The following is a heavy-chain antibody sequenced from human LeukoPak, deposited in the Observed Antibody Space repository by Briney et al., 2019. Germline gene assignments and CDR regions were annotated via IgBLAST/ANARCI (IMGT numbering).Heavy chain of an antibody. Sequence: GGSLRLSCAASGFTLSSYAMHWVRQAPGKGLEWVAATTYDGSNKYYADSVRGRFTISRDNSKNTVYLQMNSLRAEDMAVYYCAKDTFPMIVLYYFDYWGQGTLVTVSS. CDR1: GFTLSSYA. CDR3: AKDTFPMIVLYYFDY. CDR2: TTYDGSNK. V-gene: IGHV3-30*18. D-gene: IGHD3-22*01. J-gene: IGHJ4*02.